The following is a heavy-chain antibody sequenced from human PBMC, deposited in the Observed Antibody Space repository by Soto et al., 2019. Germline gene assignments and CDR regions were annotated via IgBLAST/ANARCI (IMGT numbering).Heavy chain of an antibody. D-gene: IGHD5-12*01. J-gene: IGHJ5*02. V-gene: IGHV1-2*02. CDR2: INPNSGGA. CDR3: GRGSGYANWFDP. CDR1: GYTFTGYY. Sequence: ASVKVSCKASGYTFTGYYMHWVRQAPGQGLEWMGWINPNSGGANYAQKFQGRVTMTRDTSISTAYMELSRLRSDDTAVYYCGRGSGYANWFDPWGQGTLVTVSS.